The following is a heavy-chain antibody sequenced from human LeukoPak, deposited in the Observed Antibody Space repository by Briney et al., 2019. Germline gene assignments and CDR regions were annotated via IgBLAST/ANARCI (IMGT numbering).Heavy chain of an antibody. CDR1: GGSISTYY. V-gene: IGHV4-59*12. J-gene: IGHJ6*03. Sequence: PSETLSLTCTVSGGSISTYYWSWIRQPPGKGLEWIGYIFYSGNTIYNPSLKSRVSISEDTSKNQFSLRLNSVTAAETAVYYCARGLWNYYDNLTYGTTARPRRYYHYYMDVWGIGTTVTVSS. D-gene: IGHD3-22*01. CDR2: IFYSGNT. CDR3: ARGLWNYYDNLTYGTTARPRRYYHYYMDV.